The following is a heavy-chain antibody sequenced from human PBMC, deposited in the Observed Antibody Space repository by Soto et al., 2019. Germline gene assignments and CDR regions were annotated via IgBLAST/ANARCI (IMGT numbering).Heavy chain of an antibody. J-gene: IGHJ4*02. CDR3: ASLVYGSGSYYYFDY. Sequence: SETLSLTCAVYGGSFSGYYWSWIRQPPGKGLEWIGEINHSGSTNYNPSLKSRVTISVDTSKNQFSLKLSSVTAADTAVYYCASLVYGSGSYYYFDYWGQGTLVTVSS. CDR2: INHSGST. V-gene: IGHV4-34*01. CDR1: GGSFSGYY. D-gene: IGHD3-10*01.